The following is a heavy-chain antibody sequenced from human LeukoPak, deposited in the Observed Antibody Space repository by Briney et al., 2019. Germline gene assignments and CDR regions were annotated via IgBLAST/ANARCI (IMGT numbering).Heavy chain of an antibody. CDR2: ISGSGGST. CDR3: AKSHIVFYGMDV. Sequence: GGSRRLSCAASGFTFSSYAMSWVRQAPGKGLEWVSAISGSGGSTYYADSVKGRFTISRDNSKNTLYLQMNSLRAEDTAVYYCAKSHIVFYGMDVWGQGTTVTVSS. J-gene: IGHJ6*02. D-gene: IGHD2-15*01. V-gene: IGHV3-23*01. CDR1: GFTFSSYA.